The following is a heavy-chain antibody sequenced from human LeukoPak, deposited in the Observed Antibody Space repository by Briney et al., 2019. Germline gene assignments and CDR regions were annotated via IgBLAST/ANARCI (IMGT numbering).Heavy chain of an antibody. V-gene: IGHV4-34*01. Sequence: SETLSLTCAVYGGSFSGYYWSWIRQPPGKGLEWIGEINHSGSTNYNPSLKSRVTISVDTSKNQFSLKLSSVTAADTAVYYCARGAIPYYDILIGSRRFDPWGQGTLVTVSS. CDR1: GGSFSGYY. J-gene: IGHJ5*02. CDR2: INHSGST. D-gene: IGHD3-9*01. CDR3: ARGAIPYYDILIGSRRFDP.